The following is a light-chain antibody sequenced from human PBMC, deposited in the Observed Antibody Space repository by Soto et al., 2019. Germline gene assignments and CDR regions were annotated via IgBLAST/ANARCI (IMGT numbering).Light chain of an antibody. J-gene: IGLJ7*01. CDR2: GYG. CDR1: SSNIGAGYD. Sequence: QSVLTQPPSVSGAPGQRVTISCTGSSSNIGAGYDVHWYQQLPGTAPKLLIFGYGNRPSGVPDRFSGSKSGTSASLAITGLQAEDEADYYCQSYDSSLSGWVFGGGTQLTVL. CDR3: QSYDSSLSGWV. V-gene: IGLV1-40*01.